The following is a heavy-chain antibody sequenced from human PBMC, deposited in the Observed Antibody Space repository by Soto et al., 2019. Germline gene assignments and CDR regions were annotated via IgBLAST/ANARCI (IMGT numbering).Heavy chain of an antibody. Sequence: ASVKVSCKASGYTFTGYYMHWVRQAPGQGLEWMGWINPNSGGTNYAQKFQGRVTMTRDTSISTACMELSRLRSDDTAVYYCARDPGVANWFDPWGQGTLVTVSS. CDR2: INPNSGGT. V-gene: IGHV1-2*02. CDR1: GYTFTGYY. D-gene: IGHD2-15*01. J-gene: IGHJ5*02. CDR3: ARDPGVANWFDP.